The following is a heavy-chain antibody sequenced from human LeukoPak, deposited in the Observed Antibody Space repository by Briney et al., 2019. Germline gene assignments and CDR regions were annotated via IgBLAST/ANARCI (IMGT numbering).Heavy chain of an antibody. CDR2: ICYSGST. Sequence: PSETLSLTCTVSGGSINSYYWSWLRQPPGKGLEWIGYICYSGSTNYNPSLKSRVTISVDTSKNQFSLKLSSVTAADTAVYYCARDQWLEGGHVCAFDIWGQGTMVTVSS. CDR1: GGSINSYY. D-gene: IGHD6-19*01. CDR3: ARDQWLEGGHVCAFDI. V-gene: IGHV4-59*01. J-gene: IGHJ3*02.